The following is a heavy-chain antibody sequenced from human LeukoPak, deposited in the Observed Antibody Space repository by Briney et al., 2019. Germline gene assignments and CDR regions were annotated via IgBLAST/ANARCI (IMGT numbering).Heavy chain of an antibody. Sequence: GGSLRLSCAASGFTFSSYSMNWVRQAPGKGLEWVSSISSSSSYIYYADSVKGRFTISRDNAKNSLYLQMNSLRAEDTAVYYCVQRPEYGYGDFPFEHWGQGALVTVSA. D-gene: IGHD2-21*01. J-gene: IGHJ4*02. CDR3: VQRPEYGYGDFPFEH. V-gene: IGHV3-21*01. CDR1: GFTFSSYS. CDR2: ISSSSSYI.